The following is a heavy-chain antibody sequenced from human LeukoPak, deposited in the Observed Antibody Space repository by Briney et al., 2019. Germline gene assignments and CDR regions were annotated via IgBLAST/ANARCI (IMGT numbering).Heavy chain of an antibody. CDR2: IYYSGST. Sequence: SETLSLTCTVSGGSISSYYWSWIRQPPGKGLEWIGYIYYSGSTNYNPSLKSRVTISVDTSKNQFSLKLSSVTAADTAVYYCARGVVVPAAIGVGFDPWGQGTLVTVFS. V-gene: IGHV4-59*01. CDR3: ARGVVVPAAIGVGFDP. J-gene: IGHJ5*02. CDR1: GGSISSYY. D-gene: IGHD2-2*02.